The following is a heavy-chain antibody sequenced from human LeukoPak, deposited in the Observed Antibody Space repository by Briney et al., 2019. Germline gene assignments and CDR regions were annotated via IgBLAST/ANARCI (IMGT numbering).Heavy chain of an antibody. CDR3: SRENGAFSPFGY. V-gene: IGHV4-4*02. CDR2: ISLTGLT. D-gene: IGHD2-8*01. CDR1: GGSISNTNW. J-gene: IGHJ4*02. Sequence: SQTLSLTCGVSGGSISNTNWWSWVRQPPGQGLEWIGEISLTGLTHYNPSLESRVTVSLDKSKNQPSLNLTSVTAADTAVYYCSRENGAFSPFGYWGQGTLVTVLS.